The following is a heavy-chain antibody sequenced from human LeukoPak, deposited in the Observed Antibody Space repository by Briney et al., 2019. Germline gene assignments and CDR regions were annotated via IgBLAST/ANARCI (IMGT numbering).Heavy chain of an antibody. V-gene: IGHV4-59*08. CDR3: ARSYYYGSGSYFDY. D-gene: IGHD3-10*01. CDR1: GGSISSYY. CDR2: IYYSGST. J-gene: IGHJ4*02. Sequence: SETLSLTCTVSGGSISSYYWSWIRQPPGKGLEWIGYIYYSGSTNYNPSLKSRVTISVDTSKNQFSLKLSSVTAADTAVYYCARSYYYGSGSYFDYWGQGTLVTVSS.